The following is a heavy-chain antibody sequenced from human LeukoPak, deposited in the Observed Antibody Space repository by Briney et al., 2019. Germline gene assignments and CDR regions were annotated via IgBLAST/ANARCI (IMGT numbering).Heavy chain of an antibody. D-gene: IGHD3-16*01. J-gene: IGHJ4*02. CDR3: ARFSQYYDSPTHYLDY. V-gene: IGHV4-59*08. CDR2: IYYTGST. Sequence: SETLSLTCTVSGGSINNYYWSWVRQPPGAGPEWLAYIYYTGSTNYNPSLKTRLTISVDTSKNQFSLRLNSVTAADTAVYYCARFSQYYDSPTHYLDYWGQGILVTVSS. CDR1: GGSINNYY.